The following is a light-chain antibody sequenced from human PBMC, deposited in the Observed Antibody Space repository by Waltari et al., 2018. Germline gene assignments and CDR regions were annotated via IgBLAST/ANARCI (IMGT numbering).Light chain of an antibody. CDR3: SSYADSDNLV. Sequence: QSALTQPPSASGSPGPSVTISCTGTSSDVGCYTSVSWYQQHPGKAPKLMIYEVTKRPSGVPDRFSGSKSGNTASLIVSGLQAEDEADYHCSSYADSDNLVFGGGTKLTVL. V-gene: IGLV2-8*01. CDR1: SSDVGCYTS. CDR2: EVT. J-gene: IGLJ3*02.